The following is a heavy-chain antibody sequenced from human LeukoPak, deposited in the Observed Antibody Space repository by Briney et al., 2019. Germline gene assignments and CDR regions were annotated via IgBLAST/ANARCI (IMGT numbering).Heavy chain of an antibody. V-gene: IGHV4-59*01. CDR3: VRDRELTY. J-gene: IGHJ4*02. CDR2: VYNSGST. Sequence: SETLSLTCTVSGGSISIYYWSWIRQPPGKGLEWIGYVYNSGSTIYNPSLKSRVTISEDTSKNQFSLKLTSVTAADTAVYYCVRDRELTYWGQGTLVTVSS. CDR1: GGSISIYY. D-gene: IGHD1-26*01.